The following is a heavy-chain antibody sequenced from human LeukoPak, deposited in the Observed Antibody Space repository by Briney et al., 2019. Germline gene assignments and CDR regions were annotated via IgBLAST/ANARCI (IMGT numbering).Heavy chain of an antibody. V-gene: IGHV4-39*07. CDR3: ARGSSIGMRYFQH. CDR2: ICYSGST. CDR1: GGSISSSTCY. Sequence: SETLSLTCTVSGGSISSSTCYWGWIRQPPGKGLEWLGSICYSGSTYYNPSLKSRVTISVDTSKNQFSLKLSSVTAADTAVYYCARGSSIGMRYFQHWGQGTLVTVSS. J-gene: IGHJ1*01. D-gene: IGHD2/OR15-2a*01.